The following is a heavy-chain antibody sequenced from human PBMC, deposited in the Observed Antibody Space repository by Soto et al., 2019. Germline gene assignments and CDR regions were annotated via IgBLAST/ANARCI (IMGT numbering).Heavy chain of an antibody. D-gene: IGHD3-10*01. J-gene: IGHJ3*02. CDR1: GFTFSSYG. V-gene: IGHV3-30*18. CDR2: ISYDGSNK. CDR3: AKGSSEGI. Sequence: PGGSLRLSCAASGFTFSSYGMHWVRQAPGKGLEWVAVISYDGSNKYYADSVKGRFTISRDNSKNTLYLQMNSLRAEDTAVYYCAKGSSEGIWGQGTMVTVSS.